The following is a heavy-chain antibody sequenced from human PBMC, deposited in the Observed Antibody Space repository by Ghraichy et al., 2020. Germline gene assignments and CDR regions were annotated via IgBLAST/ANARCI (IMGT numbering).Heavy chain of an antibody. V-gene: IGHV5-51*01. CDR3: ARRERSMVRGVIITNYNWFDP. CDR2: IYPGDSDT. Sequence: GESLNISCKGSGYSFTSYWIGWVRQMPGKGLEWMGIIYPGDSDTRYSPSFQGQVTISADKSISTAYLQWSSLKASDTAMYYCARRERSMVRGVIITNYNWFDPWGQGTLVTVSS. CDR1: GYSFTSYW. D-gene: IGHD3-10*01. J-gene: IGHJ5*02.